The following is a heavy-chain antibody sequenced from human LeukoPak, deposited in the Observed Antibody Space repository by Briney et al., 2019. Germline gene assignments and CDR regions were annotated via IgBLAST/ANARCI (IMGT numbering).Heavy chain of an antibody. CDR1: GGSFSGYY. CDR2: INHSGST. J-gene: IGHJ5*02. Sequence: SETLSLTCAVYGGSFSGYYWSWIRQPPGKGLEWIGEINHSGSTNYNPSLKSRVTISVDTSKNQFSLKLSSVTAADTAVYYCARGVGGGTTVVAADSRYNWFDPWGQGTLVTVSS. V-gene: IGHV4-34*01. CDR3: ARGVGGGTTVVAADSRYNWFDP. D-gene: IGHD2-15*01.